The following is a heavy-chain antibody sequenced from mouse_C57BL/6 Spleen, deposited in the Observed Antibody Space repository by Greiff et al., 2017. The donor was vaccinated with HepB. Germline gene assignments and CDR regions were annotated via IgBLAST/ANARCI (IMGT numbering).Heavy chain of an antibody. CDR3: ARFGYDRFAY. Sequence: VQLQQSGPELVKPGASVKISCKASGYAFSSSWMNWVKQRPGKGLEWIGRIYPGDGDTNYNGKFKGKATLTADKSSSTAYMQLSSLTSEDSAVYFCARFGYDRFAYWGQGTLVTVSA. J-gene: IGHJ3*01. D-gene: IGHD2-3*01. CDR2: IYPGDGDT. CDR1: GYAFSSSW. V-gene: IGHV1-82*01.